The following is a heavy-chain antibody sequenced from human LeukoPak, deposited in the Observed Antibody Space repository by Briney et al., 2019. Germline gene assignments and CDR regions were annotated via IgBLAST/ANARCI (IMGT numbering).Heavy chain of an antibody. CDR2: IYYSGST. Sequence: SETLSLTCAVYGGSFSGYYWSWIRQPPGKGLEWIGYIYYSGSTNYNPSLKSRVTISVDTSKNQFSLKLSSVTAADTAVYYCAGSYHYYYYYYMDVWGKGTTVTISS. CDR1: GGSFSGYY. CDR3: AGSYHYYYYYYMDV. J-gene: IGHJ6*03. V-gene: IGHV4-59*01. D-gene: IGHD1-26*01.